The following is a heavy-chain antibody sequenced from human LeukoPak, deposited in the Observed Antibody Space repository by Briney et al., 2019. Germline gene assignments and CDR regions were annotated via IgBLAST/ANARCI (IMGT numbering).Heavy chain of an antibody. V-gene: IGHV4-59*01. D-gene: IGHD3-16*01. CDR1: DDSISDYY. Sequence: PSETLSLTCTVSDDSISDYYRGWIRQPPGKGLEWIGYFHNSGTSTCNPSLKSRVTISADTSKNQFSLKLNPLTTADTAVYYCTRGAGWLIDYWGQGILVTVSS. J-gene: IGHJ4*02. CDR3: TRGAGWLIDY. CDR2: FHNSGTS.